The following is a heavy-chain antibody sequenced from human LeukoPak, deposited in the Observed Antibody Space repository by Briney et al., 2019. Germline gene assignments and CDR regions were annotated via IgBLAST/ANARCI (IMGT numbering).Heavy chain of an antibody. V-gene: IGHV3-21*01. D-gene: IGHD2-21*01. CDR3: ARALYRQHIVVVNAKNYWYFDL. CDR2: ISCSSNYI. J-gene: IGHJ2*01. CDR1: GFTFSSYS. Sequence: GGSLRLSCAASGFTFSSYSMNWVRQAPGTGLEWASSISCSSNYIYYADSVKGRFTISRDNAKNSLYLQMNSLRAEDTAVYYCARALYRQHIVVVNAKNYWYFDLWGRGTLVTVSS.